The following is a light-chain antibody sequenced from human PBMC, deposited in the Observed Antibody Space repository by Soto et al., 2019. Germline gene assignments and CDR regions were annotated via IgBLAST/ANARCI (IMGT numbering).Light chain of an antibody. J-gene: IGKJ4*01. Sequence: EVVLTQSPGALSLSQGERPPPPARAIRGVNGSYFAWYQQRPGQAPRLLIYETSSRATGIPDRFSGSGSGTDFTLTVSRLEPEDFAVYFCQQYGSYPLTFGGGTKVEIK. CDR1: RGVNGSY. CDR3: QQYGSYPLT. V-gene: IGKV3-20*01. CDR2: ETS.